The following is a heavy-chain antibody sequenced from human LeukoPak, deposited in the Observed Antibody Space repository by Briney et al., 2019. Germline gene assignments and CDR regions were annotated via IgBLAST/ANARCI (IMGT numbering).Heavy chain of an antibody. J-gene: IGHJ4*02. CDR1: GFTFSSYG. CDR2: IWYDGSNK. CDR3: AREIAEVGLDY. V-gene: IGHV3-33*01. D-gene: IGHD1-26*01. Sequence: GGSLRLSCAASGFTFSSYGMHWVRQAPGKGLEWVAVIWYDGSNKYYADSVKGRFTISRDNSKNTLYLQMNSLRAEDTAVYYCAREIAEVGLDYWGQGTLVTVSS.